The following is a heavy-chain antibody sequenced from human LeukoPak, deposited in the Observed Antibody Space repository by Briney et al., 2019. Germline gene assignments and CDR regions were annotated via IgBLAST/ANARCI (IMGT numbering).Heavy chain of an antibody. CDR3: ARNGGGLGY. Sequence: GASVKVSCKASGYTFTSYDIVWVRQAPGQGLEWMAWMNPNNDYTTYAQSLQGRVTLTRDTSTSTAYMELSSLRFEDTAVYCCARNGGGLGYWGQGTLVTVSS. V-gene: IGHV1-8*01. CDR1: GYTFTSYD. D-gene: IGHD4-23*01. J-gene: IGHJ4*02. CDR2: MNPNNDYT.